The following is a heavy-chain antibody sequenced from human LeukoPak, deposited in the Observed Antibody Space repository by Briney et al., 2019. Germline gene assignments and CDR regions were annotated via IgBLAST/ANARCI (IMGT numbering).Heavy chain of an antibody. V-gene: IGHV4-34*01. J-gene: IGHJ3*01. CDR2: INHSGST. D-gene: IGHD6-25*01. Sequence: TSETLSLTCAVYGGSFSGYYWSWIRQPPGKGLEWIGEINHSGSTNYNPFLKSRVTISVDTSKNQFSLKLSSVTAADTAVYYCARLIAAVKWGQGTMVTVSS. CDR1: GGSFSGYY. CDR3: ARLIAAVK.